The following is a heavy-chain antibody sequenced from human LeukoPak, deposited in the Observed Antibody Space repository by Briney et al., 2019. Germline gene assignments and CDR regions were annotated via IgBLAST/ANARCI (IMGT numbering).Heavy chain of an antibody. V-gene: IGHV1-2*02. D-gene: IGHD6-13*01. Sequence: GASVKVSCKVSGYTFTGYYMHWVRQAPGQGLEWMGWINPNSGGTNYAQKFQGRVTMTRDTSISTAYMELSRLRSDDTAVYYCATPGPYSSSWYLFDYWGQGTLVTVSS. CDR3: ATPGPYSSSWYLFDY. CDR2: INPNSGGT. CDR1: GYTFTGYY. J-gene: IGHJ4*02.